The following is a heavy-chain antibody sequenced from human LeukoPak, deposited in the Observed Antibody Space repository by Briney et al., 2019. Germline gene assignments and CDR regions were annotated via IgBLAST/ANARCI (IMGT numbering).Heavy chain of an antibody. CDR3: AREGSSGNWFDH. CDR1: RYTFTSYY. CDR2: INPSGGST. D-gene: IGHD3-10*01. J-gene: IGHJ5*02. Sequence: APVKVSRKASRYTFTSYYMHWVRQAPGQGLEWMGMINPSGGSTSYAQKFQGRVTMTRDTSTSTVYMELSSLRSEDTAVYYCAREGSSGNWFDHWGQGTLVTVSS. V-gene: IGHV1-46*01.